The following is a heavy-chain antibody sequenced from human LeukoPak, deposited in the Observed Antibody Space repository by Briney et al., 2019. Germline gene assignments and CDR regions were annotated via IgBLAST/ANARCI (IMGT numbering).Heavy chain of an antibody. CDR1: GGSISGGDYY. V-gene: IGHV4-30-4*08. D-gene: IGHD5-18*01. J-gene: IGHJ3*02. Sequence: PSQTLSLTCTVSGGSISGGDYYWSWLRQPPGKGLEWFGYIYDSGSTYYNPPLKSRVTISVDTSKNQFSLKLSAVTAADTAVYYCARKVDTAIVTGIGAFDIWGQGTMVTVSS. CDR2: IYDSGST. CDR3: ARKVDTAIVTGIGAFDI.